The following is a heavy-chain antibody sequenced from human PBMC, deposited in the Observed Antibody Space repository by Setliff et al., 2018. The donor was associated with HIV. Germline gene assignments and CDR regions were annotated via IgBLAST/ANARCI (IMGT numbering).Heavy chain of an antibody. CDR1: GFTFSDYY. Sequence: PGESLKISCAASGFTFSDYYMSWIRQAPGKGMEWILSISSGNDIIYYADSVKGRFTISRDNAKSSLYLQMTRLRAEDTAIYYCASQTYYYDSSGSLGGYYFDNWGQGTLVTVSS. D-gene: IGHD3-22*01. V-gene: IGHV3-11*04. CDR2: ISSGNDII. J-gene: IGHJ4*02. CDR3: ASQTYYYDSSGSLGGYYFDN.